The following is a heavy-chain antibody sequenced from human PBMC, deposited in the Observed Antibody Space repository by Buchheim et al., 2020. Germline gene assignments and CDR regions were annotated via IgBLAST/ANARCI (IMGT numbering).Heavy chain of an antibody. J-gene: IGHJ3*01. Sequence: EVQLVESGGGLVQPGGSLRLSCAASGFTFSRSWMNWVRQAPEKGLVWVSQIRSDESDTFYADSVKGRFPISRDNAKNTLYLEMNSLRDEDTAVYYCARELNAFDLWGQGT. CDR1: GFTFSRSW. V-gene: IGHV3-74*01. CDR3: ARELNAFDL. CDR2: IRSDESDT.